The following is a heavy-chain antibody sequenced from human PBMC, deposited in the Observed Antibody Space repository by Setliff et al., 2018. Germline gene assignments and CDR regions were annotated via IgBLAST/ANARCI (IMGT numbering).Heavy chain of an antibody. CDR2: TRNKVNNYST. CDR3: VRVAATGYKYDY. Sequence: GGSVRLSCAVSGFTFSDHYMDWVRQAPGKGLEWVARTRNKVNNYSTMYAASVGGRFTISRDESKNSLYLQMNSLKSEDTAVYYCVRVAATGYKYDYWGQGTLVTVSS. D-gene: IGHD1-20*01. CDR1: GFTFSDHY. J-gene: IGHJ4*02. V-gene: IGHV3-72*01.